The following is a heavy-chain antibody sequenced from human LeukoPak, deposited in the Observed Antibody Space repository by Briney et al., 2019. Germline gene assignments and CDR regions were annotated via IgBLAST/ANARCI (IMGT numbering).Heavy chain of an antibody. CDR3: ASLSSGRYTYFDY. J-gene: IGHJ4*02. CDR2: IYPGDSDT. D-gene: IGHD3-16*02. CDR1: GYSFTSYW. V-gene: IGHV5-51*01. Sequence: GASLKISCKGSGYSFTSYWIGWVRQLPGKGLEWMGIIYPGDSDTRYSPSFQGQVTISADKSISTAYLQWSSLKASDTAMYYCASLSSGRYTYFDYWGQGTLVTVSS.